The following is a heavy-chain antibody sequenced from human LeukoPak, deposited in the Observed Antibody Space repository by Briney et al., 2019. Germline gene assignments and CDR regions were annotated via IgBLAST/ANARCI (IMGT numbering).Heavy chain of an antibody. CDR3: ATNLPGYSYGYWVA. D-gene: IGHD5-18*01. V-gene: IGHV4-59*01. Sequence: SETLSLTCTVSGGSMSNYYWNWIRQPPGKGLEWIGYMFYTGSGKYNRSLKSRVTISVDTSKRQISLKLTSVTAADTAVYYCATNLPGYSYGYWVAWGQGTLVTVSS. CDR2: MFYTGSG. J-gene: IGHJ5*02. CDR1: GGSMSNYY.